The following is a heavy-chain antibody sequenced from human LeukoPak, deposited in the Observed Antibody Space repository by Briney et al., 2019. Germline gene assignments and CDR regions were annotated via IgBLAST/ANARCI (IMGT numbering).Heavy chain of an antibody. CDR1: GFPFSSSH. D-gene: IGHD3-22*01. J-gene: IGHJ3*01. Sequence: GGSLRLSCAASGFPFSSSHMHWVRQAPGKGLQWVALISSDGITKHYADSVKGRFTISRDNYKNTLYLQMNSLRPEDTAVYFCATITTIVVISGGAFDAWGQGTMVTVSS. V-gene: IGHV3-30*04. CDR2: ISSDGITK. CDR3: ATITTIVVISGGAFDA.